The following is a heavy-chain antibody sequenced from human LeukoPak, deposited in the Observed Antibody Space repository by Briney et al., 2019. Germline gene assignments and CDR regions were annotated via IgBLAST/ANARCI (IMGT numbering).Heavy chain of an antibody. CDR2: IYPGDSDT. CDR3: ARPKSSWPIFGAAGAFDI. J-gene: IGHJ3*02. CDR1: GYGFTSYW. D-gene: IGHD3-3*01. V-gene: IGHV5-51*01. Sequence: GESLKISCKGSGYGFTSYWIGWVRQMPGKGLEWMGIIYPGDSDTRYSPSFQGQVTISADKSISTAYLQWSSLKASDTAMYYCARPKSSWPIFGAAGAFDIWGQGTMVTVSS.